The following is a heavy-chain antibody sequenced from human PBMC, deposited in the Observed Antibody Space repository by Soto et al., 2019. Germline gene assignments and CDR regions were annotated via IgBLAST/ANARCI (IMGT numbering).Heavy chain of an antibody. CDR3: ARVVVVAATRGDLTYLDY. CDR1: GGSISSYY. Sequence: PSETLSLTCTVSGGSISSYYWSWIRQPPGKGLEWIGYIYYSGSTNYNPSLKSRVTISVDTSKNQFSLKLSSVTAADTAVYYCARVVVVAATRGDLTYLDYWGQGTLVTVSS. D-gene: IGHD2-15*01. V-gene: IGHV4-59*01. CDR2: IYYSGST. J-gene: IGHJ4*02.